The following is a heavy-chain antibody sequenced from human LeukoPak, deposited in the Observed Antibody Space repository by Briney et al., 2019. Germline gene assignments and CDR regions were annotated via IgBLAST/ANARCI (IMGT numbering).Heavy chain of an antibody. V-gene: IGHV4-30-2*01. Sequence: SQTLSLTCAVSGGSISSGGYSWSWIRQPPGKGLEWIGYIYHSGSTYSNPSLKSRVTMSVDRSKNQFSLNLSSVTAADTAVYYCARAVGFCGGGNCYSDAFDVWGQGTVVTVSS. CDR2: IYHSGST. D-gene: IGHD2-15*01. CDR3: ARAVGFCGGGNCYSDAFDV. CDR1: GGSISSGGYS. J-gene: IGHJ3*01.